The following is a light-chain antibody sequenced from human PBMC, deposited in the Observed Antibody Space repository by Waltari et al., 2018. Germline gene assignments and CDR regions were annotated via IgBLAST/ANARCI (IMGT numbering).Light chain of an antibody. CDR1: SSDVGFYNY. V-gene: IGLV2-14*01. CDR3: YSSPTRGTWV. Sequence: QSALTPPPSGSGSPGQSITIPCTATSSDVGFYNYIPVYQHHPGKAPKLIIYEVIQWPAGVSHRFCGSTSGNAAPLPISGLQAEDEADDYCYSSPTRGTWVFGGGTRLTVL. J-gene: IGLJ3*02. CDR2: EVI.